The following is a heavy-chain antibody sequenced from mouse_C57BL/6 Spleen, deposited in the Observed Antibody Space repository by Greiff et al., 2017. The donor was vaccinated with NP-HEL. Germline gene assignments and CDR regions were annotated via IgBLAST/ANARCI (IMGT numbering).Heavy chain of an antibody. CDR2: IYPRSGNT. CDR3: ARSGSWKVDY. J-gene: IGHJ4*01. CDR1: GYTFTSYG. V-gene: IGHV1-81*01. Sequence: QVQLKESGAELARPGASVKLSCKASGYTFTSYGISWVKQRTGQGLEWIGEIYPRSGNTYYNEKFKGKATLTADKSSSTAYMELRSLTSEDSAVYFCARSGSWKVDYWGQGTSVTVSS.